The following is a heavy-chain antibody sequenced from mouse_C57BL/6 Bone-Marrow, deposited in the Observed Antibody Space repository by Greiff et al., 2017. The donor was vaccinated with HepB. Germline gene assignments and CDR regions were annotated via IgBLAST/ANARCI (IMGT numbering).Heavy chain of an antibody. CDR2: IDPENGDT. Sequence: VQLQQSGAELVRPGASVKLSCTASGFNIKDDYMHWVKQRPEQGLEWIGWIDPENGDTEYASKFQGKATITADTSSSTAYMQLSSLTSEDSAVYFCARPHYAMDYWGQGTSVTVSS. V-gene: IGHV14-4*01. CDR1: GFNIKDDY. CDR3: ARPHYAMDY. J-gene: IGHJ4*01.